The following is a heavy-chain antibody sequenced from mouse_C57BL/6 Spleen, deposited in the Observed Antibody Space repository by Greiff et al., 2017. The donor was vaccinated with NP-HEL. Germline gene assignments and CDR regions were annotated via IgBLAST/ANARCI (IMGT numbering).Heavy chain of an antibody. D-gene: IGHD2-1*01. CDR1: GFTFSDYY. CDR2: INYDGSST. V-gene: IGHV5-16*01. CDR3: ARDDGNYLAY. Sequence: EVKLMESEGGLVQPGSSMKLSCTASGFTFSDYYMAWVRQVPEKGLEWVANINYDGSSTYYLDSLKSRFIISRDNATNILYLQMSSLKSEDTATYYCARDDGNYLAYWGQGTLVTVSA. J-gene: IGHJ3*01.